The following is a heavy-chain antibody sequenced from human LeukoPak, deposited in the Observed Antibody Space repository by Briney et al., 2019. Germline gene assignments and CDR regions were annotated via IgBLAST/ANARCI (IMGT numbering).Heavy chain of an antibody. CDR3: ARAEVLRGYYYMDV. V-gene: IGHV1-69*05. J-gene: IGHJ6*03. CDR2: SIPIFGAA. D-gene: IGHD4-17*01. Sequence: ASVKVSCKSSGGIFSSYAISWVRQAPAQGLEWMGRSIPIFGAANYAQKFQGRVTITTDESTSTAYMELSSLRSEDTGVYYCARAEVLRGYYYMDVWGKGTTVTVSS. CDR1: GGIFSSYA.